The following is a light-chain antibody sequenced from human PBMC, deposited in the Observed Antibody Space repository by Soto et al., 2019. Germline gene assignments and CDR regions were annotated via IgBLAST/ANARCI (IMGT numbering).Light chain of an antibody. J-gene: IGLJ1*01. CDR1: SSDVGAYGY. V-gene: IGLV2-14*01. CDR3: TAYTTSDTLV. CDR2: EVL. Sequence: SALTQPASVSGSPGQSITISCTGTSSDVGAYGYVSWYQQHPGKVPKLLLYEVLYRPSGVSSRFSGSQSGNTASLTISGLQAEDEADYYCTAYTTSDTLVFGTGTKVTVL.